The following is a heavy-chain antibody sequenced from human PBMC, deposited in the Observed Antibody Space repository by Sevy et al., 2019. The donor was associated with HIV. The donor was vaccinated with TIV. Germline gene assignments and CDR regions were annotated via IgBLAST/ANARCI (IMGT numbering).Heavy chain of an antibody. D-gene: IGHD6-13*01. J-gene: IGHJ4*02. CDR1: GFTFSDHY. CDR2: TRNKADSYTT. CDR3: ATHAGIAAAGRVFDY. V-gene: IGHV3-72*01. Sequence: GGSLRLSCAASGFTFSDHYMQWVRQAPGKGLEWVGRTRNKADSYTTEYAVSVKGRFTISRDDSKNSLYLQMNSLKTEDTAVYYCATHAGIAAAGRVFDYWGQGSLVTVSS.